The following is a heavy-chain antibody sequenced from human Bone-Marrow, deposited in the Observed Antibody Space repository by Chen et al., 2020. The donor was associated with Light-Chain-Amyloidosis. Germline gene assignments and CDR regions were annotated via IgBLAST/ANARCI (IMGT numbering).Heavy chain of an antibody. CDR2: INHSGST. CDR3: ARVRQPAKRYYYGMDV. V-gene: IGHV4-34*01. Sequence: QVQLQQWGAGLLKPSETLSLTCAVYGGSFSGYYWSWIRQPPGKGLEWIGEINHSGSTNYNPSLKSRVTISVDTSKNQFSLKLSSVTAADTAVYYCARVRQPAKRYYYGMDVWGQGTTVTVSS. J-gene: IGHJ6*02. CDR1: GGSFSGYY. D-gene: IGHD1-1*01.